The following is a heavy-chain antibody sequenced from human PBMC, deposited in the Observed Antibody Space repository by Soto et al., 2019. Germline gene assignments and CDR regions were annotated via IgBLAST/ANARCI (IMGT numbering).Heavy chain of an antibody. J-gene: IGHJ4*02. Sequence: SENLSLTCSVSGGSISGSYWSWIRQSPGSGLEWLGYVYYTGSTNYSPALRRRVRISVDTSKNEFSLRLSSVTAADTAVYFCARSVAVPGAHIDYWGQGTQVTVSS. CDR3: ARSVAVPGAHIDY. CDR2: VYYTGST. CDR1: GGSISGSY. D-gene: IGHD6-19*01. V-gene: IGHV4-59*01.